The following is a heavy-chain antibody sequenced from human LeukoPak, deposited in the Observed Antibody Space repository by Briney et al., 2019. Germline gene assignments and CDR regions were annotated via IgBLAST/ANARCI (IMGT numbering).Heavy chain of an antibody. V-gene: IGHV3-21*01. CDR3: ARFNY. J-gene: IGHJ4*02. CDR2: ISGTSRYI. Sequence: GESLRLSCEASGFSLSSYSMQWVRQAPGKGLEWVSSISGTSRYIHYSDSVKGRFTISRDNAKNSLYLQMNSLRAEDTAVYYCARFNYWGQGTLVTVSS. CDR1: GFSLSSYS.